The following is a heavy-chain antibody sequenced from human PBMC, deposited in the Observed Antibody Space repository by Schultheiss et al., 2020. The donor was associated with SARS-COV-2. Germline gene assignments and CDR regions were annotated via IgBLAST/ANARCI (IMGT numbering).Heavy chain of an antibody. D-gene: IGHD2-2*01. CDR2: IYYSGST. V-gene: IGHV4-59*12. CDR3: ARGGSTSTHPLDY. Sequence: SETLSLTCAVYGGSFSGYYWSWIRQPPGKGLEWIGYIYYSGSTNYNPSLKSRVTISVDRSKNQFSLKLSSVTAADTAVYYCARGGSTSTHPLDYWGQGTLVTVSS. J-gene: IGHJ4*02. CDR1: GGSFSGYY.